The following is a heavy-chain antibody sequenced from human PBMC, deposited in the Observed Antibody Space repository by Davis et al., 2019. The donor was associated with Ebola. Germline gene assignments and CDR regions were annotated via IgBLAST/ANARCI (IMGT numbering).Heavy chain of an antibody. D-gene: IGHD1-26*01. V-gene: IGHV3-74*01. CDR2: INGDGSRT. CDR1: GFNISAYW. J-gene: IGHJ4*02. Sequence: GGSLRLSCAASGFNISAYWMHWVRQAPGKGLEWVSRINGDGSRTYYADSVKGRFSISRDSANTLHLHMSSLRAGDTAVYYCARDRSGSSYPFDSWGQGTLVTVSS. CDR3: ARDRSGSSYPFDS.